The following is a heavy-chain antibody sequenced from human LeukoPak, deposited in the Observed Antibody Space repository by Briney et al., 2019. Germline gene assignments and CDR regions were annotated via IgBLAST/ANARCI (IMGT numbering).Heavy chain of an antibody. D-gene: IGHD5-24*01. V-gene: IGHV3-48*01. CDR3: ARAVSEWLHPEYYFDY. Sequence: PGGSLRLSCAASGFTFSSYSMNWVRQAPGKGLEWVSYISSSSSTIYYADSVKGRFTIPRDNAKNSLYLQMNSLRAEDTAVYYCARAVSEWLHPEYYFDYWGQGTLVTVSS. J-gene: IGHJ4*02. CDR1: GFTFSSYS. CDR2: ISSSSSTI.